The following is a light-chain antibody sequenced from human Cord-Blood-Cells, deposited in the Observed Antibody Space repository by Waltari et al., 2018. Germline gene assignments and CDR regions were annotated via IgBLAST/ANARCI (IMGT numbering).Light chain of an antibody. Sequence: QSALTQPRSVSGSPGQSVTISCTGTSSDVGGYNYVSWYQQHPGKAPKLMIYDVSKRPCGVPDRFSGSKSGNTASLTISGLQAEDEADYYCCSYAGSYTWVFGGGTKLTVL. CDR2: DVS. CDR3: CSYAGSYTWV. CDR1: SSDVGGYNY. V-gene: IGLV2-11*01. J-gene: IGLJ3*02.